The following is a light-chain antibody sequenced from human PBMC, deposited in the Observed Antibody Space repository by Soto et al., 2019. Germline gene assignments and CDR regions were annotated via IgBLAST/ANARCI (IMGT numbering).Light chain of an antibody. CDR2: DAY. Sequence: EIVLTQSPGTLSLSPGERATLSCRASQSIRSIYLAWYQQKAGQAPRLVIYDAYTRATGVGGRFTGSGSATDFSLTISSLEPEDFAVYYCQQRLHWPITFGQGTRLEIK. J-gene: IGKJ5*01. CDR3: QQRLHWPIT. CDR1: QSIRSIY. V-gene: IGKV3D-20*02.